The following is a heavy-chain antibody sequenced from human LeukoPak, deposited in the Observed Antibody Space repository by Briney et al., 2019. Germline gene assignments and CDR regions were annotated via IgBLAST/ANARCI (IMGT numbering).Heavy chain of an antibody. V-gene: IGHV3-15*01. CDR3: ITITITRGAL. CDR1: GFIFSNNW. D-gene: IGHD3-10*01. Sequence: GGSLRLSCAASGFIFSNNWFSWVRQAPGKGLEWVGHIKSKTYGETTDYAEPAKGRFTISRDDAHDMVYLQSSSLRPEDTAVYYCITITITRGALWGLGTLVTVSS. J-gene: IGHJ4*02. CDR2: IKSKTYGETT.